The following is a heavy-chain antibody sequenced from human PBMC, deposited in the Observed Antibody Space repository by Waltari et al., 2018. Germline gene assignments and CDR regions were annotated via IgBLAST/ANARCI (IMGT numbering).Heavy chain of an antibody. J-gene: IGHJ4*02. V-gene: IGHV4-59*01. CDR2: IYYSGST. CDR3: AVGVTTPDLYY. CDR1: GGSISSYY. Sequence: QVQLQESGSGLVKPSETLSLTCTVSGGSISSYYWSWIRQPPGKGLEWIGYIYYSGSTNYNPSLKSRVTISVDTSKNQFSLKLSSVTAADTAVYYCAVGVTTPDLYYWGQGTLVTVSS. D-gene: IGHD2-21*02.